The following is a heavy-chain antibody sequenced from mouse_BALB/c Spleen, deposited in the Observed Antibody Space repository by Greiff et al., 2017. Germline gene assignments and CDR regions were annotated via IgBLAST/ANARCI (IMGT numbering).Heavy chain of an antibody. CDR1: GYAFSSYW. Sequence: QVQLQQSGAELVRPGSSVKISCKASGYAFSSYWMNWVKQRPGQGLEWIGQIYPGDGDTNYNGKFKGKATLTADKSSSTAYMQLSSLTSEDSAVYFCARRRGYDFLFAYWGQGTLVTVSA. CDR2: IYPGDGDT. CDR3: ARRRGYDFLFAY. J-gene: IGHJ3*01. D-gene: IGHD2-2*01. V-gene: IGHV1-80*01.